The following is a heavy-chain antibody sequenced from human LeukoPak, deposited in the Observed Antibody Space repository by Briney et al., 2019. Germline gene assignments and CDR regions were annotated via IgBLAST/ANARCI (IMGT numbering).Heavy chain of an antibody. D-gene: IGHD1-1*01. CDR2: INHRGDA. CDR3: ARGPTISETGYFDS. Sequence: SETLSLTCAVYGGSFSSYYWSWIRQSPGKGLEWIAEINHRGDANCNASVKSRVTISVDTSKNQFSLKLTSLTAADTAVYFCARGPTISETGYFDSWGQGTLVTVSS. J-gene: IGHJ4*03. CDR1: GGSFSSYY. V-gene: IGHV4-34*01.